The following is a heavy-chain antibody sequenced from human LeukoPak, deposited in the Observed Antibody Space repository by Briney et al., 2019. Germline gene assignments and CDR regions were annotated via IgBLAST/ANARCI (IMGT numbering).Heavy chain of an antibody. Sequence: GGSLRLSCAASGFTVSSNYMSWVRQAPGKGLEWVSVIYSGGSTYYADSVKGRFTISRDNSKNTLYLQMNSLRAEDTAVYYCARDGDGDSSGIDYWGQGTLVTVSS. J-gene: IGHJ4*02. CDR1: GFTVSSNY. V-gene: IGHV3-66*01. CDR2: IYSGGST. CDR3: ARDGDGDSSGIDY. D-gene: IGHD3-22*01.